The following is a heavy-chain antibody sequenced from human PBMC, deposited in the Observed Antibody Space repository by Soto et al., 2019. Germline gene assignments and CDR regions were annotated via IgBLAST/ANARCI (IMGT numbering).Heavy chain of an antibody. CDR3: VRSLMDV. CDR2: IFFSGRT. V-gene: IGHV4-39*01. J-gene: IGHJ6*03. CDR1: GGSIRESGLY. Sequence: SDTLSLTCTVSGGSIRESGLYWGWIRHSPGKGLEWIGSIFFSGRTHYNPSLKSRVSISIDASKNQFSLNVISVTAADTGVYYCVRSLMDVWGKGTTVTVSS.